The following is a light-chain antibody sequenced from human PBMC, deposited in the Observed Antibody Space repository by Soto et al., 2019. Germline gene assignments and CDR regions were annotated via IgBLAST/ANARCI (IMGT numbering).Light chain of an antibody. Sequence: QSVLTQPPSVSGAPGQRVTISCTGTSSNIGAGYEVHWYHQLPGTAPKFLVSGNDNRPSGVPDRLSASKSGTSGSLAITGFLSEDEGLYYCHPYNRGLTAYVFGLGTK. CDR2: GND. J-gene: IGLJ1*01. CDR3: HPYNRGLTAYV. CDR1: SSNIGAGYE. V-gene: IGLV1-40*01.